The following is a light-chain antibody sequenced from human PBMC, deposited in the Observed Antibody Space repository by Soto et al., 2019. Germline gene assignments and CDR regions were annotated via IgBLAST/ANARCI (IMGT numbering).Light chain of an antibody. Sequence: DIQMTQSPSTLSASVGDRVTITCRASQSISSWLAWYQQKPGKAPKLLIYKASSLQSGVPSRFSGSGSGTEFTLTIISLQPDDFAPYYCQQYNSYSWTFGRGTKVEIK. CDR2: KAS. J-gene: IGKJ1*01. CDR3: QQYNSYSWT. V-gene: IGKV1-5*03. CDR1: QSISSW.